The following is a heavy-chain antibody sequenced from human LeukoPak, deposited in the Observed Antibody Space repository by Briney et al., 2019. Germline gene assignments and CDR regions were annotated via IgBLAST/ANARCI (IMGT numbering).Heavy chain of an antibody. V-gene: IGHV3-33*01. CDR1: GFTFSSYG. CDR2: IWYDGSNK. Sequence: GGSLRLSCAASGFTFSSYGMHWVRQVPGKGLEWVAVIWYDGSNKYYADSVKGRFTISRDNSKNTLYLQMNSLRAEDTAVYYCARDMSSSWYVIKYYFDYWGQGTLVTVSS. D-gene: IGHD6-13*01. J-gene: IGHJ4*02. CDR3: ARDMSSSWYVIKYYFDY.